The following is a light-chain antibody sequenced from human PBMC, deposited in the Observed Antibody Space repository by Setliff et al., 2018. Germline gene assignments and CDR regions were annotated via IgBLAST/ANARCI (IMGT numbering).Light chain of an antibody. CDR3: TSYTTRDTYG. CDR1: GSDVGGYNH. Sequence: QSVLAQPASVSGSPGQSITISCTGTGSDVGGYNHVSWFQQHPGQAPKLMIYDVDERPSGVSNRFSGSKSGNTASLTISGLQAEDEADYYCTSYTTRDTYGFGTGTKVTVL. J-gene: IGLJ1*01. CDR2: DVD. V-gene: IGLV2-14*01.